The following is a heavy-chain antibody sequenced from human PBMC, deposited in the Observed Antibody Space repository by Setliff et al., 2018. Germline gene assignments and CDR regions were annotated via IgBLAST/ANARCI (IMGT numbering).Heavy chain of an antibody. CDR3: AKDGMGPTYTYFFDF. J-gene: IGHJ4*02. V-gene: IGHV3-7*03. CDR2: INPHGIGK. Sequence: PGGSLRLSCTASGLSYTNDWVSWVRQAPGKGLEWLASINPHGIGKYYIDSVRGRFTISRDNAKNSLSLQMNGLRVEDTAVYYCAKDGMGPTYTYFFDFWGQGSQVTVSS. D-gene: IGHD1-26*01. CDR1: GLSYTNDW.